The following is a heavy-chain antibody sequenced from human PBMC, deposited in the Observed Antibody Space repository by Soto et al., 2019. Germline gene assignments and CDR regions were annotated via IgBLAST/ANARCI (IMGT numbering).Heavy chain of an antibody. CDR1: GGSISSISYY. Sequence: QLQLQESGPGLVKPSETLSLTCTVSGGSISSISYYWGWIRLPPGKGLEWIGSMYYSGDTYYNPSLKSRVTISLDTSENQFSLRLSSVTAADTAVYYCARWSGRNLRFMNGYGMDVWGQGTTVTVSS. V-gene: IGHV4-39*01. CDR2: MYYSGDT. J-gene: IGHJ6*02. CDR3: ARWSGRNLRFMNGYGMDV. D-gene: IGHD3-16*01.